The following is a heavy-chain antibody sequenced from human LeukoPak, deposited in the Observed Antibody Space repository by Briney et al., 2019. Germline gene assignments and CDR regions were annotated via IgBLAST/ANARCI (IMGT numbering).Heavy chain of an antibody. CDR1: GFTFSSYA. V-gene: IGHV3-23*01. D-gene: IGHD1-1*01. CDR3: ARVNINNWRSCDY. Sequence: GGSLRLSCAASGFTFSSYAMSWVRQAPGKGLEWVSAISGSGGSTYYADSVKGRFTISRDNSKNTLYLQMNSLRAEDTAVYYCARVNINNWRSCDYWGQGTLVTVSS. CDR2: ISGSGGST. J-gene: IGHJ4*02.